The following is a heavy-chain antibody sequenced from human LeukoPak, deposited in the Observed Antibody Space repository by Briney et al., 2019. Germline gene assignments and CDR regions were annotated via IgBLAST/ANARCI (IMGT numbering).Heavy chain of an antibody. CDR3: ARAVAVYYYYYMDV. V-gene: IGHV1-69*05. J-gene: IGHJ6*03. CDR2: IIPIFGTA. D-gene: IGHD6-19*01. Sequence: SVKVSCKASGGTFSSYAISWVRQAPGQGLEWMGGIIPIFGTANYAQKFQGRVTIHTNESTSTAYMELSSLRSEDTAMYYCARAVAVYYYYYMDVWGKGTTVTVSS. CDR1: GGTFSSYA.